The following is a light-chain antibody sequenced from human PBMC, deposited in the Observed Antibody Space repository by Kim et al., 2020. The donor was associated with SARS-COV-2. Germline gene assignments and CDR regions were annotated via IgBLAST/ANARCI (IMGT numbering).Light chain of an antibody. J-gene: IGKJ5*01. CDR3: HQSTSLPIT. V-gene: IGKV6-21*02. CDR1: DSIGSS. Sequence: VTPKEKVNNTCRASDSIGSSLHWYQQKPDQAAKILIKYAAQSISGVPSRFSGSGSGTDFTLTINSLEAEDAATYYCHQSTSLPITFGQGTRLEIK. CDR2: YAA.